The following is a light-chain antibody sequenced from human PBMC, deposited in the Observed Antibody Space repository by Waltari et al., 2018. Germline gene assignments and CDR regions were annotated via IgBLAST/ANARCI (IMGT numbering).Light chain of an antibody. CDR3: QQGVSYPLT. J-gene: IGKJ4*01. V-gene: IGKV1-17*01. Sequence: DIQMSQSPSSLSASVGDRVTITCRASPVINNYLNWYQQHPGKTPTLLIYYTSTLANGVPSRFSGSGSRTEFTLTVSSLQPEDFATYYCQQGVSYPLTFGGGTKVEIK. CDR2: YTS. CDR1: PVINNY.